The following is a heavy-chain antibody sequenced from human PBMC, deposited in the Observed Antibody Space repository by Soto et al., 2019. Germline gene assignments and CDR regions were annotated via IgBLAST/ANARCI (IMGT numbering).Heavy chain of an antibody. CDR2: ISSSSSTI. CDR3: ASPRGYCSGGSCYSPH. Sequence: GGSLRLSCAASGFTFSSYSMNWVRQAPGKGLEWVSYISSSSSTIYYADSVKGRFTISRDNAKNSLYLQMNSLRAEDTAVYYCASPRGYCSGGSCYSPHWGQGTLVTVSS. J-gene: IGHJ4*02. V-gene: IGHV3-48*01. D-gene: IGHD2-15*01. CDR1: GFTFSSYS.